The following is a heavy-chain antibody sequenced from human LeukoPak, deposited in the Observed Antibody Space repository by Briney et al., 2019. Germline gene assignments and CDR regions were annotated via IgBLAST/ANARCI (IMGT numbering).Heavy chain of an antibody. J-gene: IGHJ4*02. CDR2: IGNNGGGI. CDR1: GFTFSSYA. V-gene: IGHV3-23*01. Sequence: GGSLRLSCAASGFTFSSYAMSWVRHPPGKRLEWVSIIGNNGGGIHYADSVKGRFTISRDNFKNALYLQMNSLRVEDTAVYYCAIDPNWGTHSWGQGVLVTVSS. D-gene: IGHD7-27*01. CDR3: AIDPNWGTHS.